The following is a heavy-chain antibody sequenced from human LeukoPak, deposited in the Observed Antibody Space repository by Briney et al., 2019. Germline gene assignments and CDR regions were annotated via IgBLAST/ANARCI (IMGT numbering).Heavy chain of an antibody. CDR3: ARVSVGRYYFDN. V-gene: IGHV3-74*01. J-gene: IGHJ4*02. CDR2: INPDGSTT. Sequence: RINPDGSTTSYADSVKGRFTISRDSAKNTLYLQMNSLRAEDTAVYYCARVSVGRYYFDNWGQGTPVTVS. D-gene: IGHD3-3*02.